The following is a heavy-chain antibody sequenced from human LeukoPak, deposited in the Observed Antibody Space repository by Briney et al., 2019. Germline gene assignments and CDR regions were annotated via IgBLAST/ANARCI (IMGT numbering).Heavy chain of an antibody. J-gene: IGHJ3*01. CDR3: ARNRNYYDKRDYRTDPFDV. Sequence: GSLRLSCTASGFTFSDYWMSWVRQTPGKGLEWVANIKHVGNEKYYVDSVKGRLTISRDNAENSLYLQMVSLRAEDTAVYYCARNRNYYDKRDYRTDPFDVWGPGTMVTVSS. CDR2: IKHVGNEK. CDR1: GFTFSDYW. V-gene: IGHV3-7*03. D-gene: IGHD3-22*01.